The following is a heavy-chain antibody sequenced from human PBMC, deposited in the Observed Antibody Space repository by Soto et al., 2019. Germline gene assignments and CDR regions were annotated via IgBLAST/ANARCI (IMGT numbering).Heavy chain of an antibody. CDR2: IIPIFGTA. CDR3: ARGSEAYDSSGYPGLD. J-gene: IGHJ4*02. CDR1: GGTFSSYA. D-gene: IGHD3-22*01. V-gene: IGHV1-69*13. Sequence: ASVKVSCKASGGTFSSYAISWVRQALGQGLEWMGGIIPIFGTANYAQKFQGRVTITADESTSTAYMELSSLRSEDTAVYYCARGSEAYDSSGYPGLDWGQGTLVTVSS.